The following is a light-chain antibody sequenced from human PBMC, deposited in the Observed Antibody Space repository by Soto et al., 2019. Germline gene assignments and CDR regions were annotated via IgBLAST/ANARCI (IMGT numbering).Light chain of an antibody. V-gene: IGKV3-15*01. CDR2: GAS. CDR1: QSVSIN. Sequence: EIVMTQSPATLSVSQVERATLSCSASQSVSINLAWYQQKPGQAPRLLIYGASTRATGIPARFSGSGSGTDFTLTISSLEPEDFAVYYCQQRSNWPPITFGQGTRLEIK. J-gene: IGKJ5*01. CDR3: QQRSNWPPIT.